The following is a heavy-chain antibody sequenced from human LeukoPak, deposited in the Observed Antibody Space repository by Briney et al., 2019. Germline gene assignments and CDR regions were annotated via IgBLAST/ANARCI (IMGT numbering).Heavy chain of an antibody. CDR3: ARGLMLRGVADY. Sequence: GRSLRLSCAASGFTFSNYALHWVRQAPGKGLEWVTVILHDGSNKYADSVKGRFTISRDNSKNTLYLQMNSLRPEDTAVYYCARGLMLRGVADYWGRGTLVTVSS. J-gene: IGHJ4*02. V-gene: IGHV3-30*04. CDR1: GFTFSNYA. CDR2: ILHDGSNK. D-gene: IGHD3-10*01.